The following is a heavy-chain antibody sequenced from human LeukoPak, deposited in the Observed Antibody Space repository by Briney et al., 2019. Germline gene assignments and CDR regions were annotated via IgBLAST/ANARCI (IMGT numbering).Heavy chain of an antibody. J-gene: IGHJ4*02. V-gene: IGHV1-2*02. D-gene: IGHD3-22*01. CDR2: INPNSGGT. CDR3: ARGRIGYYPDY. Sequence: GASVKVSCKASGYTFTAYYMHWLRQAPGQGLEWMGWINPNSGGTNYAEKFHGRVTMTSDTSISTAYMELTRLRSDDTAVYYCARGRIGYYPDYWGQGTLVPVSS. CDR1: GYTFTAYY.